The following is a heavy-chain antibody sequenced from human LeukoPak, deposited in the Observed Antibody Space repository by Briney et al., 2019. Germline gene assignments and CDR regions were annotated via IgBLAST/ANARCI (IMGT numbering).Heavy chain of an antibody. CDR2: IYYSGST. CDR3: ARARKQWLVPRGVFNYFDY. V-gene: IGHV4-59*12. D-gene: IGHD6-19*01. Sequence: PSETLSLTCTVSGGSISSYYWSWIRQPPGKGLEWIGDIYYSGSTNYNPSLKSRVTISVDTSKNQFSLKLSSVTAADTAVYYCARARKQWLVPRGVFNYFDYWGQGTLVTVSS. J-gene: IGHJ4*02. CDR1: GGSISSYY.